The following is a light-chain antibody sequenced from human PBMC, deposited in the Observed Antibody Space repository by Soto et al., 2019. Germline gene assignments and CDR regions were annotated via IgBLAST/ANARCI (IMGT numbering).Light chain of an antibody. V-gene: IGKV2-30*01. CDR2: KVS. Sequence: DVVMTQSPLSLPVTLGQPASISCRSSQSLVYSDGNTYLNWFQQKPGQPPRRLIYKVSNQDPGVPYIFSVSGLGTDCTLKISKVEGEDLGLSYCTQLKRWDWTFGQGNKVELK. J-gene: IGKJ1*01. CDR3: TQLKRWDWT. CDR1: QSLVYSDGNTY.